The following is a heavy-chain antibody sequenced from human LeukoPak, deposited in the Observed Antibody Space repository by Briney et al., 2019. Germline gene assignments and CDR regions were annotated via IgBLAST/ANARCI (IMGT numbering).Heavy chain of an antibody. CDR1: GDSVSSKSVA. CDR3: AGSRWNYDNYFDP. D-gene: IGHD1-7*01. V-gene: IGHV6-1*01. J-gene: IGHJ5*02. Sequence: SQTLSLTFDISGDSVSSKSVAWNWIRQSPSRGLEWLGRTYYRSKWYNDYALSVKSRITINADTSKNQFSLQLNSVTPEDTAVYYCAGSRWNYDNYFDPWGQGILVTVSS. CDR2: TYYRSKWYN.